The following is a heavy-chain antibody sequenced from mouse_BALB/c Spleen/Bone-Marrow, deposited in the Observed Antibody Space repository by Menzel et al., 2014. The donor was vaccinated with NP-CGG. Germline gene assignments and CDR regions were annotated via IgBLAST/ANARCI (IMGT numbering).Heavy chain of an antibody. V-gene: IGHV14-3*02. J-gene: IGHJ3*01. CDR3: AFLRAY. D-gene: IGHD1-1*01. CDR1: GFNIKDTY. CDR2: IDPANGNT. Sequence: EVQLQQSGAELVKPGASVKLSCTASGFNIKDTYMHLVKQRPEQGLEWIGRIDPANGNTKYDPKFQGKATITADTSSNTAYLQLSSLTSEDTAVYYCAFLRAYWGQGTLVTVSA.